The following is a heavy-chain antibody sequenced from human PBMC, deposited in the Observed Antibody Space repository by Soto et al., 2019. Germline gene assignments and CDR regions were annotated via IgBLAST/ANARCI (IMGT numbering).Heavy chain of an antibody. CDR2: ISGSGGST. J-gene: IGHJ6*02. V-gene: IGHV3-23*01. Sequence: EVQLLESGGGLVQPGGSLRLSCAASGFTFSSYTMSWVRQAPGKGLEWVSAISGSGGSTYYADSVKGRFTISRDNSKNTLYLQMNNLRAEDTAVYYCAKVVGYDSSGADVWGQGTTVTVSS. D-gene: IGHD3-22*01. CDR3: AKVVGYDSSGADV. CDR1: GFTFSSYT.